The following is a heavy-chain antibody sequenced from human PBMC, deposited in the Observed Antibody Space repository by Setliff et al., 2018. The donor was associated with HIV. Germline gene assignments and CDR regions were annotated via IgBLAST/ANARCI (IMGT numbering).Heavy chain of an antibody. J-gene: IGHJ4*02. CDR2: IYPSDNT. Sequence: PGGSLRLSCAASGFTVSSNYMSWVRQGPGKGLEWVSIIYPSDNTYYADSVKGRFTISRDNSKNTVYLQMNSLRTEDTAVYYCARDRFGGVIGNFDYWGQGTQVTVSS. D-gene: IGHD3-16*02. CDR1: GFTVSSNY. CDR3: ARDRFGGVIGNFDY. V-gene: IGHV3-66*03.